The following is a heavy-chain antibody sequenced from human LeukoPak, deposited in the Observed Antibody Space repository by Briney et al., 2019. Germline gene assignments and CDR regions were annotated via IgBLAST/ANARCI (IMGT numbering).Heavy chain of an antibody. J-gene: IGHJ6*03. V-gene: IGHV1-8*01. D-gene: IGHD2-15*01. CDR2: MKPNSGNT. CDR3: ARAWGYCSGGSCYSWYYYYYMDV. Sequence: ASVSVSCTASGYTFTRYDINRVGRAAGQGGEGMEWMKPNSGNTGYAQKFQGRVTMTRNTSISTAYMELSSLRSEDTAVYYCARAWGYCSGGSCYSWYYYYYMDVWGKGTTVTVSS. CDR1: GYTFTRYD.